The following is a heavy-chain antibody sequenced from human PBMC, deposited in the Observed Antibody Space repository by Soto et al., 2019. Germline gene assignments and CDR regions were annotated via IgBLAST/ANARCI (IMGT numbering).Heavy chain of an antibody. V-gene: IGHV4-39*01. J-gene: IGHJ5*02. CDR2: IFYLGTS. CDR3: ARHSLALRKNNWFDP. CDR1: GDSIISRDFY. Sequence: PSETMSLTCTVSGDSIISRDFYWGWIRQPPGKGLEWIGSIFYLGTSYYNPSLKSRVTMSVDTSKNQFSLKLRSVTAADTAMYYCARHSLALRKNNWFDPWGQGIMVTVSS. D-gene: IGHD3-3*02.